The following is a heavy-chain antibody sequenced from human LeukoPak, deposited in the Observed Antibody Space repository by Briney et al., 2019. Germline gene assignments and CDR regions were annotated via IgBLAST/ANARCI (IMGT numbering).Heavy chain of an antibody. D-gene: IGHD3-16*01. CDR1: GFTFSSYS. V-gene: IGHV3-48*04. Sequence: GGALRLSCAASGFTFSSYSMNWVRQAPGKGLEWVSYISSSSSTIYYAVSVKGRFTISRVNAKNSLYLQMNSLRAEDTAVYYCAVGYYFDYWGQGTLVTVSS. CDR2: ISSSSSTI. CDR3: AVGYYFDY. J-gene: IGHJ4*02.